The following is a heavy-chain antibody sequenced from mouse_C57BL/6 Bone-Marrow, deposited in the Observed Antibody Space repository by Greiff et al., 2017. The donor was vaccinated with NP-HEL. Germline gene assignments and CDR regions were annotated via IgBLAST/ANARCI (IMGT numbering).Heavy chain of an antibody. V-gene: IGHV5-6*01. J-gene: IGHJ2*01. CDR3: ARKGNWDEGDY. Sequence: EVNLVESGGDLVKPGGSLKLSCAASGFTFSSYGMSWVRQTPDKRLEWVATISSGGSYTYYPDSVKGRFTISRDNAKNTLYLQMSSLKSEDTAMYYCARKGNWDEGDYWGQGTTLTVSS. CDR1: GFTFSSYG. CDR2: ISSGGSYT. D-gene: IGHD4-1*01.